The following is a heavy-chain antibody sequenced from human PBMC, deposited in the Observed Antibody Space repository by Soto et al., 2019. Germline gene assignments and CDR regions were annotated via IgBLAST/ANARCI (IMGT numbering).Heavy chain of an antibody. V-gene: IGHV1-8*01. CDR3: TASSLTGAGVDF. CDR2: MNPRSGNT. D-gene: IGHD6-13*01. Sequence: QVQLVQSGAPVKKPGAPVKFSCKASGYTFTSWDVYSLRQAAGQGLECMGYMNPRSGNTGYEQKFQGRVTMTSHTSISTAYMELSSLPSDDTAVYYCTASSLTGAGVDFWGQGTPVTVSS. J-gene: IGHJ4*01. CDR1: GYTFTSWD.